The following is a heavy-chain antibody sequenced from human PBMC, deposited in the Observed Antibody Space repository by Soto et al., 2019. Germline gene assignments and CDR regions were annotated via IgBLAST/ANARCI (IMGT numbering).Heavy chain of an antibody. CDR2: ISGSGTST. Sequence: EVQLLESGGGLVQPGGSLRLSCAASGFPFSNYAITWVRQAPGKGLEWVSIISGSGTSTYYADSVKGRFTISRDDSKTTLYLQMNSLRAEDTAVYYCAKGKPLYDYIWGTYLEYWGQVTLVTVSS. CDR1: GFPFSNYA. J-gene: IGHJ4*02. V-gene: IGHV3-23*01. CDR3: AKGKPLYDYIWGTYLEY. D-gene: IGHD3-16*01.